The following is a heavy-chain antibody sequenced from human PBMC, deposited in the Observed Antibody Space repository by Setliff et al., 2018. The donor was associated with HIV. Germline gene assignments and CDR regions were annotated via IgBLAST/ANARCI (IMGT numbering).Heavy chain of an antibody. CDR3: ANLIGEADTPY. CDR1: GFTFSYYG. V-gene: IGHV3-33*06. D-gene: IGHD6-13*01. CDR2: IYNDGSKK. J-gene: IGHJ4*02. Sequence: GGSLRLSCAASGFTFSYYGMYWVRQAPGKGLEWVALIYNDGSKKYYADSVKGRFTISRDNSKNTLYLQMNSLSAEDTALYYCANLIGEADTPYWGQGTLVTV.